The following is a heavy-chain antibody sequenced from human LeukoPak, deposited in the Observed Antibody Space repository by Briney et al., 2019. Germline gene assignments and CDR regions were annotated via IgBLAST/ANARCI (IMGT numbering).Heavy chain of an antibody. D-gene: IGHD3-3*01. Sequence: GESLRLSCVASGFTFDNYAMSWVRQAPGKGLEWVSVISGSGGSTNYADSVKGRFTISRDNSKNTLDLQMNSLRAEDTAVYYCAKNIGDFWSGYDYWGQGTLVTVSS. V-gene: IGHV3-23*01. CDR3: AKNIGDFWSGYDY. CDR2: ISGSGGST. CDR1: GFTFDNYA. J-gene: IGHJ4*02.